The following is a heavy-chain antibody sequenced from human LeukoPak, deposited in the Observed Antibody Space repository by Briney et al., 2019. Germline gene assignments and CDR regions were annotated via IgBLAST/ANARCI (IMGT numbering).Heavy chain of an antibody. CDR2: IYSGGDT. CDR1: GFTVSRNC. CDR3: ARSPPASPFDY. J-gene: IGHJ4*02. Sequence: GGSLRLSCAASGFTVSRNCMSWVRQAPGKGLEWVSIIYSGGDTYYADSVKGRFTISRDISKNTLYLQINSLGAEDTAFYYCARSPPASPFDYWGQGTLVTVSS. D-gene: IGHD2-2*01. V-gene: IGHV3-53*01.